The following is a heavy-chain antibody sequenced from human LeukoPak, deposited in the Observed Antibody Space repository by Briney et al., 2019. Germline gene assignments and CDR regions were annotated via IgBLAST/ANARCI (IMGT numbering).Heavy chain of an antibody. CDR2: IWYDGSNK. V-gene: IGHV3-33*08. CDR3: ARDHVDIVALDY. CDR1: GFTFSNAW. D-gene: IGHD5-12*01. J-gene: IGHJ4*02. Sequence: PGGSLRLSCAASGFTFSNAWMSWVRQAPGKGLEWVAVIWYDGSNKYYADSVKGRFTISRDNSKNTLYLQMNSLRAEDTAVYYCARDHVDIVALDYWGQGTLVTVSS.